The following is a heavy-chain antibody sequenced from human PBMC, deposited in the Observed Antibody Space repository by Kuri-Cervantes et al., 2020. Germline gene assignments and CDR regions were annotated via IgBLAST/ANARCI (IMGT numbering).Heavy chain of an antibody. CDR2: IYYSGGT. CDR1: GGSISSYY. Sequence: SETLSLTCTVSGGSISSYYWGWIRQPPGKGLEWIGSIYYSGGTYYNPSLKSRVTISADTSKNQFSLKLSSVTAADTAVYYCARRGDDYYDSSGYFDYWGQGTLVTVSS. CDR3: ARRGDDYYDSSGYFDY. D-gene: IGHD3-22*01. V-gene: IGHV4-39*01. J-gene: IGHJ4*02.